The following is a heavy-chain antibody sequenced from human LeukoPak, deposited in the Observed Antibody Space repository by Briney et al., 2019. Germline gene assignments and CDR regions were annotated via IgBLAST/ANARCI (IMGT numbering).Heavy chain of an antibody. CDR3: AGDGYSSSWYYFDY. CDR2: IGHDGGT. Sequence: SETLSLTCAVYGGSFSGYYWSWIRQPPGRGLEWIGDIGHDGGTNYDPSLKGRLTISIDTSKNQFSLKMNSVTAADTAVYYCAGDGYSSSWYYFDYWGQGTLVTVSS. J-gene: IGHJ4*02. V-gene: IGHV4-34*01. CDR1: GGSFSGYY. D-gene: IGHD6-13*01.